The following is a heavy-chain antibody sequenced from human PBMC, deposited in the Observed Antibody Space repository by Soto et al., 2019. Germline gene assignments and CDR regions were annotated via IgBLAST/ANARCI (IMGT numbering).Heavy chain of an antibody. CDR2: ISGRGGSS. D-gene: IGHD3-10*01. Sequence: EVQLLESGGGLAQPGGSLRLSCATSGFPFSSYAMAWVRQAPGKGLAWVSGISGRGGSSFYADSVKGRLTISRDNSKSTLYLQMSSLRAEDTAVYYCGRVAGSGGDFDFWGQGILVTVSS. CDR3: GRVAGSGGDFDF. V-gene: IGHV3-23*01. CDR1: GFPFSSYA. J-gene: IGHJ4*02.